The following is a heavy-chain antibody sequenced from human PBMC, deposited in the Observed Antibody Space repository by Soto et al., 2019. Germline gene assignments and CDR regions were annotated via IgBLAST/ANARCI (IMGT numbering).Heavy chain of an antibody. CDR3: ARTLPLIVVVPAAIRMFDC. V-gene: IGHV4-31*03. CDR2: IYYSGST. CDR1: GGSISSGGYY. J-gene: IGHJ4*02. Sequence: SETLSLTCTVSGGSISSGGYYWSWIRQHPGKGLEWIGYIYYSGSTYYNPSLKSRVTISVDTSKNQFSLKLSSVTAADTAVYYCARTLPLIVVVPAAIRMFDCWGQGTLVTVSS. D-gene: IGHD2-2*01.